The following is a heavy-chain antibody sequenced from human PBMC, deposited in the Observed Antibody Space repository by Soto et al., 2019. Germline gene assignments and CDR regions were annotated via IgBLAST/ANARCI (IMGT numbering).Heavy chain of an antibody. CDR3: ARGGDIVVVVAYLHDAFDI. J-gene: IGHJ3*02. D-gene: IGHD2-15*01. CDR2: ISYDGSNK. CDR1: GFTFSSYG. V-gene: IGHV3-30*19. Sequence: GGSLRLSCAASGFTFSSYGMHWVRQAPGKGLEWVAVISYDGSNKYYADSVKGRFTISRDNSKNTLYLQMNSLRAEDTAVYYCARGGDIVVVVAYLHDAFDIWGQGTMVTVSS.